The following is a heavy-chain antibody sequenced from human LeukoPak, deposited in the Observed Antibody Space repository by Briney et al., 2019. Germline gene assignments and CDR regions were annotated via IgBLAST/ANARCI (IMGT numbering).Heavy chain of an antibody. V-gene: IGHV3-33*01. D-gene: IGHD5-18*01. J-gene: IGHJ4*02. Sequence: GRSLRLSCAASGFTFSSYGMHWVRQAPGKGLEWVAVIWHDGSNKYYADSVKGRFTISRDNSKNTLYLQMNSLRAEDTAVYYCATGRGYSYGLDYWGQGTLVTVSS. CDR3: ATGRGYSYGLDY. CDR2: IWHDGSNK. CDR1: GFTFSSYG.